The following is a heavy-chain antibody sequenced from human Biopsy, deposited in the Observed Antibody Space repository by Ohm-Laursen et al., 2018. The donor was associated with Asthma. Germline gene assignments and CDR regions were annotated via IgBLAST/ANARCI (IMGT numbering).Heavy chain of an antibody. CDR3: ARSYDTDSYPVLVLDY. CDR1: GGSFSNFA. J-gene: IGHJ4*02. V-gene: IGHV1-69*04. D-gene: IGHD3-22*01. Sequence: GSSAKVSCKASGGSFSNFAFSWVRQAPGHGLEWMGTSLTKFDITSYAEKFQGRVTITADKSTSTTYMELSRLRSEDTAVYYCARSYDTDSYPVLVLDYWGQGTLVTVSS. CDR2: SLTKFDIT.